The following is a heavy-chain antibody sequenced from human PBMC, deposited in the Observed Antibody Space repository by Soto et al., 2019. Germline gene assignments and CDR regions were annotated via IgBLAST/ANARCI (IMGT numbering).Heavy chain of an antibody. CDR1: GDSISSSYY. Sequence: SETLSLTCTVSGDSISSSYYWGWVRQPPGKGLECIGAVYYTGFTYYNPSLKSRLTISLDTSKNQFSLRLSSVTAADTAIYYCARLPVVVIALGYFDPWGPGTLVTVSS. V-gene: IGHV4-39*01. J-gene: IGHJ5*02. D-gene: IGHD2-21*01. CDR2: VYYTGFT. CDR3: ARLPVVVIALGYFDP.